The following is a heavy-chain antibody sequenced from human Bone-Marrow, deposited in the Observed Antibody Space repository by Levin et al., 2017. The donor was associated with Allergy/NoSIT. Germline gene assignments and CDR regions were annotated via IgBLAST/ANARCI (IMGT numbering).Heavy chain of an antibody. CDR1: GFTFSNYD. CDR3: ERDTYHKYGLDV. CDR2: IGSAGDT. D-gene: IGHD2-2*01. Sequence: GGSLRLSCAASGFTFSNYDMHWVRQPTGKGLEWVSTIGSAGDTYYPGSVKGRFSISRDNAKNSLYLQMNSLIAGDTAVYYCERDTYHKYGLDVWGQGTTVTVSS. J-gene: IGHJ6*02. V-gene: IGHV3-13*01.